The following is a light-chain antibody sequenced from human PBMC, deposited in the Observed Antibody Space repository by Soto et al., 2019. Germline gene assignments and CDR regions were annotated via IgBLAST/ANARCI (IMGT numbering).Light chain of an antibody. Sequence: EIVLTQSPATLSLSPGERATLSCRANQSVSSYLAWDQQKPGQAPRLLIYDASNRATGIPTRFSGSGSGTDFTLTISSLGPEEFAVYYCQLRSNWPPVGGGTKVEIK. V-gene: IGKV3-11*01. CDR2: DAS. CDR3: QLRSNWPP. J-gene: IGKJ4*01. CDR1: QSVSSY.